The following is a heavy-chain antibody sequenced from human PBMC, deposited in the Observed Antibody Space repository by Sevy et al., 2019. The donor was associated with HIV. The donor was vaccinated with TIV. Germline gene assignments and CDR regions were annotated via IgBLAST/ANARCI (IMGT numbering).Heavy chain of an antibody. CDR2: MNPNSGNT. CDR1: GYTFTSYD. Sequence: ASVKVSCKASGYTFTSYDINWVRQATGQGLEWMGWMNPNSGNTGYAQKFQGRVTMTRKTSISTAYMGLRSLRSEDTAMYYCARAGSGWYDHYFDPWGQGTRVTVSS. D-gene: IGHD6-19*01. V-gene: IGHV1-8*01. CDR3: ARAGSGWYDHYFDP. J-gene: IGHJ4*02.